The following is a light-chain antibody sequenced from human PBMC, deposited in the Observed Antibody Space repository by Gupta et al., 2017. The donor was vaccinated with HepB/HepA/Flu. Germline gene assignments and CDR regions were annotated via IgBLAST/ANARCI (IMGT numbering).Light chain of an antibody. Sequence: VLTQSPVTLSLSPGERATLSCRASQSVSNYLAWYQHKPGQAPRVLIYDASNRAIGVPDRFSGSGSGTDFTLTSSSRENEDFAIYYGQQRFHWCSFGQGTKLEIK. J-gene: IGKJ2*04. V-gene: IGKV3-11*01. CDR3: QQRFHWCS. CDR1: QSVSNY. CDR2: DAS.